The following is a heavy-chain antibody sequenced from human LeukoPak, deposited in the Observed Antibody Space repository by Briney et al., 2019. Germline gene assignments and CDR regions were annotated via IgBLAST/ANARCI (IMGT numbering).Heavy chain of an antibody. J-gene: IGHJ6*04. Sequence: GGSLRLSCAASGFTFSSYWMHWVRQAPGKGLVWVSRINSDGSSTSYADSVKGRFTISRDNAKNSLYLQMNSLRAEDTAVYYCARDSGYERALDVWGKGTTVTISS. CDR3: ARDSGYERALDV. CDR1: GFTFSSYW. V-gene: IGHV3-74*01. D-gene: IGHD3-10*01. CDR2: INSDGSST.